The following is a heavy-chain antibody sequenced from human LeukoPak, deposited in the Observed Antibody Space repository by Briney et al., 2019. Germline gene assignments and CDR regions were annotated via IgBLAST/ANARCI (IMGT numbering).Heavy chain of an antibody. V-gene: IGHV5-51*01. CDR3: ARADSSGWYGFGYYYYYMDV. D-gene: IGHD6-19*01. Sequence: GESLKISCKGSGYSFTSYWIGWVRQMPGKGLEWMGIIYPGDSDTRYSPSFQGQVTISADKSISTAYLQWSSLKASDTAMYYCARADSSGWYGFGYYYYYMDVWGKGTTVTVSS. CDR1: GYSFTSYW. CDR2: IYPGDSDT. J-gene: IGHJ6*03.